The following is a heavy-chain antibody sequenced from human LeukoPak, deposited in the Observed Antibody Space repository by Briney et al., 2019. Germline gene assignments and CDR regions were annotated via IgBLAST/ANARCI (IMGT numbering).Heavy chain of an antibody. D-gene: IGHD3-22*01. J-gene: IGHJ6*02. CDR3: ASYDSSGYYSKPYYYYGMDV. V-gene: IGHV3-21*01. CDR1: GFTFSSYS. Sequence: GGSLRLSCAASGFTFSSYSMNWVRQAPGKGLEWVSSISSSSYIYYADSVKGRFTISRDNAKNSLYLQMNSLRAEDTAVYYCASYDSSGYYSKPYYYYGMDVWGQGTTVTVSS. CDR2: ISSSSYI.